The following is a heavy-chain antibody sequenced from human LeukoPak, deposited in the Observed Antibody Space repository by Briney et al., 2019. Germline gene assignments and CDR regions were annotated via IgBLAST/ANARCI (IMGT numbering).Heavy chain of an antibody. D-gene: IGHD6-19*01. CDR1: GDSVGSGSYY. V-gene: IGHV4-61*01. CDR3: AREKAGSGWRDWFDP. J-gene: IGHJ5*02. CDR2: IYYTGST. Sequence: PSETLSLTCTVSGDSVGSGSYYWSWIRQPPRKGLEWIGYIYYTGSTNYNPSLKSRLTISVDTSKNQFSLKLSSVTTADTAVYYCAREKAGSGWRDWFDPWGQGTLVTVSS.